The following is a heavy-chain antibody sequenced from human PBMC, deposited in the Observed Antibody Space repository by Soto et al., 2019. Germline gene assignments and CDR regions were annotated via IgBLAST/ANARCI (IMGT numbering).Heavy chain of an antibody. CDR1: GYTFTSYY. CDR2: INPSDGST. V-gene: IGHV1-46*01. D-gene: IGHD2-2*01. Sequence: ASVKVSCKASGYTFTSYYMHWVRQAPGQGLEWMGMINPSDGSTSYAQKLQGRVTMTRDTSTSTAYMELSSLRSDDTAVYYCARDFCSSTSCPVDYWGQGTLVTVSS. J-gene: IGHJ4*02. CDR3: ARDFCSSTSCPVDY.